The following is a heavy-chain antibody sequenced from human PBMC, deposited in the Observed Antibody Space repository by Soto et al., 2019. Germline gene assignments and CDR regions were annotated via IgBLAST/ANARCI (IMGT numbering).Heavy chain of an antibody. Sequence: PGGSLRLSCAASGFSVRSSYMSWVRQPPGKGLEWLAVIYSGGTAKYADSAKGRFTISRDKTKNTLYLQMSNLGAEDTAVYYCAREDDRLNGWFDPWGQGTPVTVSS. V-gene: IGHV3-53*01. CDR1: GFSVRSSY. J-gene: IGHJ5*02. CDR2: IYSGGTA. D-gene: IGHD1-1*01. CDR3: AREDDRLNGWFDP.